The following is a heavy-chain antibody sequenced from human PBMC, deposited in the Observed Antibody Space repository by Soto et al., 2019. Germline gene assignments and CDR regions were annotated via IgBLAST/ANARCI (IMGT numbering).Heavy chain of an antibody. CDR3: AKYLSGPGLDAFDI. D-gene: IGHD6-19*01. Sequence: PGGSLRLSCAASKFTFSNYAMNWVRQAPGKGLEWVSGISDSGSRTFHADSVKGRFTISRDNSKHTLHLQMNSLRAEDTAVYYCAKYLSGPGLDAFDIWRQRTMVTVSS. CDR1: KFTFSNYA. CDR2: ISDSGSRT. V-gene: IGHV3-23*01. J-gene: IGHJ3*02.